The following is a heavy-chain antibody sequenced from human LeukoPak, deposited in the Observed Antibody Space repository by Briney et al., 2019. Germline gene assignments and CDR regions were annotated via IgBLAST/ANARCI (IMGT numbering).Heavy chain of an antibody. D-gene: IGHD1-1*01. CDR3: ARDTSYSWHDIFGDF. CDR1: GYSFIGYG. CDR2: ISGNTGNT. Sequence: ASVKVSCKASGYSFIGYGISWVRQAPGQGLEWMGWISGNTGNTDYSEKFQDRVTMTKDTSTSTAYLEVRGLRSDDTAMYYCARDTSYSWHDIFGDFWGQGTMVTVSS. V-gene: IGHV1-18*01. J-gene: IGHJ4*02.